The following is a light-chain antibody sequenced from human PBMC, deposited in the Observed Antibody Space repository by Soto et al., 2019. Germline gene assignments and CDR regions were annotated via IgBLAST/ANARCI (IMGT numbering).Light chain of an antibody. CDR1: QSVSSNY. CDR3: QQCGSSPWT. V-gene: IGKV3-20*01. J-gene: IGKJ1*01. CDR2: GAS. Sequence: EIVMTQSPGTLSLSPGETATLSCRASQSVSSNYVAWFHQKPGQAPRLLIYGASSRATGVPDRFSGGGSGTDFTLTISRLEPEDFAVYYCQQCGSSPWTFGQGTKVDIK.